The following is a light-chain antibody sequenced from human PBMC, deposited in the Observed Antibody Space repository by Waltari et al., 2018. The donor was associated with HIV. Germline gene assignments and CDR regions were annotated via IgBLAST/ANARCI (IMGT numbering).Light chain of an antibody. CDR1: SSNIGAGYD. V-gene: IGLV1-40*01. J-gene: IGLJ2*01. Sequence: QSVLTQPPSVSGAPGQRVTISCTGSSSNIGAGYDVHWYQLLPGTAPKLLSYGATHAPSGVLAGFSGSKSGTSASLAITGLQAEDEADYYCQSYDSSLSVVFGGGTKLTVL. CDR2: GAT. CDR3: QSYDSSLSVV.